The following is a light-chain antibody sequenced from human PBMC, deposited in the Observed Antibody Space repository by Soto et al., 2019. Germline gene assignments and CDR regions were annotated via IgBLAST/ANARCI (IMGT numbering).Light chain of an antibody. V-gene: IGKV1-39*01. CDR3: QQTYSTPPT. CDR1: QSISSY. CDR2: AAS. Sequence: DIQMTQSPSSLSASVGDRVTITCRTSQSISSYLNWYQHKPGTAPKLLIYAASSLQSGVPSRFSGSGSGTDFTLTISSLQPEDFATYYCQQTYSTPPTFGGGTKVEIK. J-gene: IGKJ4*01.